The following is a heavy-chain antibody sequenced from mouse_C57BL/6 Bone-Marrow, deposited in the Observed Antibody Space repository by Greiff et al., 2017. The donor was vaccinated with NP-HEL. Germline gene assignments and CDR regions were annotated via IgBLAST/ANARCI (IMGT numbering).Heavy chain of an antibody. V-gene: IGHV1-61*01. Sequence: QVQLKQPGAELVRPGSSVKLSCKASGYTFTSYWMDWVKQRPGQGLEWIGNIYPSDSETHYNQKFKDKATLTVDKSSSTAYMQLSSLTSEDSAVYYCARCGNPYYFDYWGQGTTLTVSS. CDR1: GYTFTSYW. CDR2: IYPSDSET. CDR3: ARCGNPYYFDY. J-gene: IGHJ2*01. D-gene: IGHD2-1*01.